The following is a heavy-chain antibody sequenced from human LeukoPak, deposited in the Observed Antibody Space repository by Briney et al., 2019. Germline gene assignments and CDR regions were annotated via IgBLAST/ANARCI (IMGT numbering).Heavy chain of an antibody. CDR1: GGSISSSSYY. J-gene: IGHJ5*02. D-gene: IGHD5-18*01. CDR2: IYYSGST. CDR3: ARWIQLWFSGYWFDP. Sequence: SETLSLTCTVSGGSISSSSYYWGWIRQPPGKGPEWIGSIYYSGSTYYNPSLKSRVTISVDTSKNQFSLKLSSVTAADTAVYYCARWIQLWFSGYWFDPWGQGTLVTVSS. V-gene: IGHV4-39*01.